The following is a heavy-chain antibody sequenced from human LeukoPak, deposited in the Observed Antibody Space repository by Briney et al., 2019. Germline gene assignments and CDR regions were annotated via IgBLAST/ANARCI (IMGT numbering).Heavy chain of an antibody. J-gene: IGHJ4*02. CDR2: ISGSGDRT. D-gene: IGHD6-13*01. V-gene: IGHV3-23*01. Sequence: PGGSLRLSCAASGFTFSDYYMSWIRQAPGKGLEWVSVISGSGDRTYYADSVKGRFTISRDNSKNTLYLQMNSLRAEDTAVYYCAKGLVVGSSWSAYDYWGQGTLVTVSS. CDR1: GFTFSDYY. CDR3: AKGLVVGSSWSAYDY.